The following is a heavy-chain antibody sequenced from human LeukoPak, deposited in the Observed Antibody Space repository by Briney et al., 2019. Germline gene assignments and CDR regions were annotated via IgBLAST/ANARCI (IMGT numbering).Heavy chain of an antibody. D-gene: IGHD4-17*01. V-gene: IGHV3-74*01. CDR2: INDDGKNT. CDR1: GFTFSSFW. J-gene: IGHJ4*02. Sequence: GGSLRLSCAASGFTFSSFWMYWVRQAPGKGLVWVSRINDDGKNTTYADSVKGRFTISRDNAKNTLYLQMSSLRAEDTAVYYCARGGSQTTARNVFFVWGQGTLVTVSS. CDR3: ARGGSQTTARNVFFV.